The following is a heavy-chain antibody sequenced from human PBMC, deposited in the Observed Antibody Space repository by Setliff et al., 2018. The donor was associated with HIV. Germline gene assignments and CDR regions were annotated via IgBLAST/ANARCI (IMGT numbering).Heavy chain of an antibody. Sequence: GGSLRLSCAASRFTFSSYWMHWVRQAPGKGLVWVSRINSDGSSTSYADSVKGRFTISRDNAKNTLYLQMNSLRAEDTAVYYCARSRLLNPIYYYYMDVWGKGTTVTVSS. CDR2: INSDGSST. CDR1: RFTFSSYW. D-gene: IGHD3-22*01. J-gene: IGHJ6*03. CDR3: ARSRLLNPIYYYYMDV. V-gene: IGHV3-74*01.